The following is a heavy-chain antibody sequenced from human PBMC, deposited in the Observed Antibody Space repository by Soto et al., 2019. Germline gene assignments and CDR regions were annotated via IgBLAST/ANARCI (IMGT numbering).Heavy chain of an antibody. D-gene: IGHD6-19*01. CDR2: INAGNGNT. J-gene: IGHJ4*02. CDR1: GYTFTIYA. CDR3: ARSFFSGSYVCHFDY. Sequence: ASVKVSCKASGYTFTIYAMHWVRQAPGQRLEWMGWINAGNGNTKYSQKFQGRVTVTRDTTESTAYGEVSSVRSEDASIYYCARSFFSGSYVCHFDYWGQGTLVTVSS. V-gene: IGHV1-3*01.